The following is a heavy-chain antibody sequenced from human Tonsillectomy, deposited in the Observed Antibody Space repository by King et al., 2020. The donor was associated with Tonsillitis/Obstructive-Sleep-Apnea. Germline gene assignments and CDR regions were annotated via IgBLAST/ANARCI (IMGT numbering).Heavy chain of an antibody. CDR1: GGSISSSSYY. CDR3: ARHAGTAMVTFPFDY. Sequence: QLQESGPGLVKPSETLSLTCTVSGGSISSSSYYWGWIRQPPGKGLEWIGSIYYSGSTYYNPSLKSRVTISVDTSKNQFSLKLSSVTAADTAVYYCARHAGTAMVTFPFDYWGQGTLVTVSS. J-gene: IGHJ4*02. D-gene: IGHD5-18*01. V-gene: IGHV4-39*01. CDR2: IYYSGST.